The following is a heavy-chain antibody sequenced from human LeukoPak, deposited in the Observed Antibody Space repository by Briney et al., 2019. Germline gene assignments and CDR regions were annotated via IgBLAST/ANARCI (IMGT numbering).Heavy chain of an antibody. D-gene: IGHD3-16*01. CDR1: GFTFSSYS. CDR2: ISYDGTNK. Sequence: GGSLRLSCAASGFTFSSYSMHWVRQAPGKGLEWVAVISYDGTNKYYADSVKGRFTISRDNSKNTLYLQMNSLRVEDTAVYYCASGGGVDTWGQGTMVTVSS. J-gene: IGHJ3*02. CDR3: ASGGGVDT. V-gene: IGHV3-30-3*01.